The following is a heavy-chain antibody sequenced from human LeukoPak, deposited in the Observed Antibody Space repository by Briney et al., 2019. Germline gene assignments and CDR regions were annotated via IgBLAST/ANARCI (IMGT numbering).Heavy chain of an antibody. Sequence: GGSLRLSCAASGFTFSSYGMTWVRQAPGKGLEWVSYISSSSSTIYYADSVKGRFTISRDNSKNTLYLQMNSLRAEDTAVYYCAKDLLRSVATIPWGQGTLVTVSS. J-gene: IGHJ5*02. CDR2: ISSSSSTI. CDR3: AKDLLRSVATIP. V-gene: IGHV3-48*01. CDR1: GFTFSSYG. D-gene: IGHD5-12*01.